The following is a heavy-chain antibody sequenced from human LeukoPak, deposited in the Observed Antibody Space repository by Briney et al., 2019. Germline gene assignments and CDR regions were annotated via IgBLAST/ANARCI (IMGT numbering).Heavy chain of an antibody. CDR3: ARPGYCSSTSCYKARYYMDV. Sequence: PSETLSLTCIVSGGSISSSSYYWGWIRQPPGKGLEWIGSIYYSGSTYYNPSLKSRVTISVDTSKNQFSLKLSSVTAADTAVYYCARPGYCSSTSCYKARYYMDVWGKGTTVTVSS. D-gene: IGHD2-2*02. V-gene: IGHV4-39*01. CDR1: GGSISSSSYY. CDR2: IYYSGST. J-gene: IGHJ6*03.